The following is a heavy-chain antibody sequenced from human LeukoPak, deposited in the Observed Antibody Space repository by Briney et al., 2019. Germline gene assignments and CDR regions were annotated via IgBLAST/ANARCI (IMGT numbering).Heavy chain of an antibody. D-gene: IGHD2-2*01. CDR2: ISSSSSYI. CDR3: ARDAGGYCSRTRCYVDY. V-gene: IGHV3-21*01. CDR1: GFTFSSYS. Sequence: GGSLRLSCAASGFTFSSYSMNWVRQAPGKGLEWVSSISSSSSYIYYADSVKGRFTISRDNAKTSLYLQMNSQRAEDTAVYYCARDAGGYCSRTRCYVDYWGQGTLVTVSS. J-gene: IGHJ4*02.